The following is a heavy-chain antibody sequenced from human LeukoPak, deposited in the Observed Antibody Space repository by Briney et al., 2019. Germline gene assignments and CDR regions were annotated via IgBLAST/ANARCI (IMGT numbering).Heavy chain of an antibody. CDR2: ISSSGSTI. D-gene: IGHD3-10*01. CDR3: ARDFITMVRGFDY. J-gene: IGHJ4*02. V-gene: IGHV3-48*03. Sequence: GGSLRLSWAASGFTFSSYEMNWVRQAPGKGLEWVSYISSSGSTIYYVDSVKGRFTISRDNAKNSLYLQMNSLRAEDTAVYYCARDFITMVRGFDYWGQGTLVTVSS. CDR1: GFTFSSYE.